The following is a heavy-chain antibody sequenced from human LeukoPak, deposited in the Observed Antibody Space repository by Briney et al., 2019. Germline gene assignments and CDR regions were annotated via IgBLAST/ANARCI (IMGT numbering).Heavy chain of an antibody. D-gene: IGHD6-13*01. CDR2: ISYDGSNK. J-gene: IGHJ6*03. CDR3: ASNGYSSSWFLYHYYYMDV. V-gene: IGHV3-30*04. Sequence: PGGSLRLSCAASGFTSSSYAMHWVRQAPGKGLEWVAVISYDGSNKYYADSVKGRFTISRDNSKNTLYLQMNSLRAEDTAVYYCASNGYSSSWFLYHYYYMDVWGKGTTVTVSS. CDR1: GFTSSSYA.